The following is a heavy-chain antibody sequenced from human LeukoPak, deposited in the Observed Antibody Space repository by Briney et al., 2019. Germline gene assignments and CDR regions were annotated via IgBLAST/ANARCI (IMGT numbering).Heavy chain of an antibody. CDR2: ISGSGGST. V-gene: IGHV3-23*01. CDR1: GFTFSSNA. D-gene: IGHD3-22*01. Sequence: GGSLRLSCAASGFTFSSNAMSWVRQAPGKGLEWVSGISGSGGSTYLADSVKGRFTISRDNSKNTLYLQMNSLRAEDTAVYYCARRAGDYSHPYDYWGQGTLVTVSS. CDR3: ARRAGDYSHPYDY. J-gene: IGHJ4*02.